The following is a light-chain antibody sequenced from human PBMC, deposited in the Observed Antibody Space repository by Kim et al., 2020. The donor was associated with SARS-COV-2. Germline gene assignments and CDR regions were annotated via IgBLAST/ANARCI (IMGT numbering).Light chain of an antibody. V-gene: IGLV6-57*01. CDR3: QSYDSSNPNWV. CDR2: EDN. CDR1: SGSIASNY. Sequence: NFMLTQPHSVSESPGKTVTISCTRSSGSIASNYVQWYQQRPGSSPTTVSYEDNQRPSGVPDRFSGSIDSSSNSASLTISGLKTEDEADYYCQSYDSSNPNWVFGGGTQLTVL. J-gene: IGLJ3*02.